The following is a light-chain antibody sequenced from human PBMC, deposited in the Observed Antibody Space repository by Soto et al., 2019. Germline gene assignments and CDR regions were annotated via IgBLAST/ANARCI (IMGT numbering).Light chain of an antibody. V-gene: IGKV3-15*01. Sequence: EIVMTQSPATLSVSPGERATLSCRASQSVSSNLAWYQQRPCQAPRLLIYGATTRATGIPARFSGSRSGTEFTLSISSLQSEELAVYHCQQYENWPLTFGGGTKVEIK. CDR1: QSVSSN. CDR2: GAT. J-gene: IGKJ4*01. CDR3: QQYENWPLT.